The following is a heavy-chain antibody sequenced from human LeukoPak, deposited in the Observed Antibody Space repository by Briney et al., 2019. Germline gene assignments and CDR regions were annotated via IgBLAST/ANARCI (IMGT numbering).Heavy chain of an antibody. V-gene: IGHV4-30-4*01. D-gene: IGHD6-19*01. Sequence: PSETLSLTCTVSGGSISSGDYYWSWIRQPPGKGLEWIGYIYYSGSTYYNPSLKSRVTISVDTSKNQFSLKLSSVTAADTAVYYCARGIVGSGWDLPSLPLGYGMDVWGQGTTVTVSS. J-gene: IGHJ6*02. CDR1: GGSISSGDYY. CDR2: IYYSGST. CDR3: ARGIVGSGWDLPSLPLGYGMDV.